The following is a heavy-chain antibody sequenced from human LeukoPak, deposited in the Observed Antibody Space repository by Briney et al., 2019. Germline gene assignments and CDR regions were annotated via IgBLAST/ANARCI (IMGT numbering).Heavy chain of an antibody. CDR1: GFTLSSYW. CDR3: ARKLPGTVYFDY. J-gene: IGHJ4*02. D-gene: IGHD1-1*01. CDR2: INSDGSIR. Sequence: GGSLRLSCAVSGFTLSSYWMHWVRQAPGKGLVWVSRINSDGSIRSYADSVKGRFTISRDNPKNSLFLQMNSLRVEDTAVYFCARKLPGTVYFDYWGQGTLVAVSS. V-gene: IGHV3-74*01.